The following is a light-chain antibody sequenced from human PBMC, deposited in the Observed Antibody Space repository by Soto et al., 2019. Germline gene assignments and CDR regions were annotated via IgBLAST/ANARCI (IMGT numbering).Light chain of an antibody. V-gene: IGLV1-40*01. CDR2: DNS. CDR1: SSNIGAGFD. J-gene: IGLJ2*01. Sequence: QSVLTQPPSVSGAPGQRVTISCTGNSSNIGAGFDVHWYQQLPGTAPKLLIYDNSNRPSGVPDRFSGSKSGTSASLAITGLQAEDGTDYYCVLYMRSGISVFGGGTKLTVL. CDR3: VLYMRSGISV.